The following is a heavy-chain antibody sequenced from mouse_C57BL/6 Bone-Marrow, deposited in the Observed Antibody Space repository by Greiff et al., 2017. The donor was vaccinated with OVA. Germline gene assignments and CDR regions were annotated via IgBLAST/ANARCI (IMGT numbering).Heavy chain of an antibody. Sequence: EVKLLESGPGLAKPSQTLSLTCSVTGYSITSDYWNWIRKFPGHKLEYMGYISYSGSTYYNPSLKSRISITRDTSKNQYYLQLNSVTTEDTATYYCARGGIDYGWYFDVWGTGTTVTVSS. CDR2: ISYSGST. J-gene: IGHJ1*03. D-gene: IGHD2-4*01. V-gene: IGHV3-8*01. CDR1: GYSITSDY. CDR3: ARGGIDYGWYFDV.